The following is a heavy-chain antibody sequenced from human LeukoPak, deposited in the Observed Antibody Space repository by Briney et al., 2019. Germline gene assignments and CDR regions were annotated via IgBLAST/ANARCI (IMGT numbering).Heavy chain of an antibody. V-gene: IGHV4-4*07. CDR1: GGSISDYY. Sequence: PSETLSLTCSVSGGSISDYYWTWIRQPAGKGLEWIGRIYSSGSTYYNPSLKSRVTMSLDTSKTQFSLKLSSVTAADTAVYYCARDAYYYDSSGYYILDYWGQGTLVTVSS. CDR2: IYSSGST. D-gene: IGHD3-22*01. CDR3: ARDAYYYDSSGYYILDY. J-gene: IGHJ4*02.